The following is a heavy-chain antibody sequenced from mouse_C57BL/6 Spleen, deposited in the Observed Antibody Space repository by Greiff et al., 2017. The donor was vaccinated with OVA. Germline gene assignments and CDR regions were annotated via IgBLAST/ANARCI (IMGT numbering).Heavy chain of an antibody. CDR3: ARDYGLGAY. D-gene: IGHD1-1*02. J-gene: IGHJ3*01. V-gene: IGHV1-26*01. CDR1: GYTFTDYY. CDR2: INPNNGGT. Sequence: EVQLQQSGPELVKPGASVKISCKASGYTFTDYYMNWVKQSHGKSLEWIGDINPNNGGTSYNQKFKGKATLTVDKSSSTAYMGLRSLTSEDSAVYYCARDYGLGAYWGQGTLVTVSA.